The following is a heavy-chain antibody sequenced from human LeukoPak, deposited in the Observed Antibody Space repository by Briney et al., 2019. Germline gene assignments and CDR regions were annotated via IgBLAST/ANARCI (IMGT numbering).Heavy chain of an antibody. Sequence: GRSLRLSCAASGFTFSSYSMNWVRQAPGKGLEWVSSISSSSSYIYYADSVKGRFTISRDNAKNSLYLQMNSLRAEDTAVYYCARVDYDSSGYSDYWGQGTLVTVSS. CDR1: GFTFSSYS. V-gene: IGHV3-21*01. J-gene: IGHJ4*02. CDR3: ARVDYDSSGYSDY. CDR2: ISSSSSYI. D-gene: IGHD3-22*01.